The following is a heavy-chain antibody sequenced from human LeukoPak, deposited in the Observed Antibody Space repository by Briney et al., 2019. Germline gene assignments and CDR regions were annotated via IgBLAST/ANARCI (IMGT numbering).Heavy chain of an antibody. CDR3: ARDYRTGFDY. Sequence: ASVKVSCKASGYTFTSYGIIWVGQAPGQGLEGLGWISTYNGNTHYAQKLQGRVTMTTDTSTTTAYMELRSLRSDDTAVYYCARDYRTGFDYWGQGTLVTVSS. CDR1: GYTFTSYG. CDR2: ISTYNGNT. D-gene: IGHD7-27*01. J-gene: IGHJ4*02. V-gene: IGHV1-18*01.